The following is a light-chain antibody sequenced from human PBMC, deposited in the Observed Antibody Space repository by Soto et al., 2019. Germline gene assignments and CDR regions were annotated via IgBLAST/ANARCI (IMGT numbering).Light chain of an antibody. J-gene: IGKJ3*01. CDR2: AAS. Sequence: DIQMTQSPSSLSASLGDRVTITCRASQSISSYLNWYQQKPGKAPKLLIYAASSLQSGVPSMFSGSGSGTDFTLTISSLQPEDFATYYCQQSYSTPPVTFGPGTKVDIK. CDR1: QSISSY. V-gene: IGKV1-39*01. CDR3: QQSYSTPPVT.